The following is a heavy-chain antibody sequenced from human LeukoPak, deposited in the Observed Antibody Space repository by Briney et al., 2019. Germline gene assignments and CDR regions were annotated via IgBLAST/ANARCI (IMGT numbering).Heavy chain of an antibody. Sequence: GASVKVSCKVSGYTLTELSMHWVRQAPGKGLEWMGWMNPNSGNTGYAQKFQGRVTITRNTSISTAYMELSSLRSEDTAVYYCARGQAGAVAGSPPYYYYYMDVWGKGTTDTVSS. CDR2: MNPNSGNT. CDR3: ARGQAGAVAGSPPYYYYYMDV. J-gene: IGHJ6*03. CDR1: GYTLTELS. V-gene: IGHV1-8*03. D-gene: IGHD6-19*01.